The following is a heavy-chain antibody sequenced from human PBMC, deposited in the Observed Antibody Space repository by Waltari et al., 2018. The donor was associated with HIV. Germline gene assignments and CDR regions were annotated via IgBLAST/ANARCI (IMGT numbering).Heavy chain of an antibody. J-gene: IGHJ4*02. Sequence: EVQLLESGGRLVQPGESLRLSCAASGFTFRTRAMSWIRQAPGNGLECVSSITSSSSNTYYADAVKGRFTISRDNSKNTLFLQMNSLRAEDTAIYYCARDNSGTYYGQGTLVTVSS. CDR3: ARDNSGTY. CDR2: ITSSSSNT. V-gene: IGHV3-23*01. CDR1: GFTFRTRA. D-gene: IGHD1-26*01.